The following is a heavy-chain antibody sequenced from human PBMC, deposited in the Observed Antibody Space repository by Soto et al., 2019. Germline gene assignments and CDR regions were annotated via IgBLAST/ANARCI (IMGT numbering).Heavy chain of an antibody. Sequence: ASVKVSCKVSGYTLTELSMHWVRQAPGKGLEWMGGFDPEDGETIYAQKFQGRVTMTEDTSTATAYMELSSLRSEDTAVYYCATDPLARLKYGYCSGGSCYSPLAFDIWGQGTMVTVSS. J-gene: IGHJ3*02. V-gene: IGHV1-24*01. CDR1: GYTLTELS. D-gene: IGHD2-15*01. CDR3: ATDPLARLKYGYCSGGSCYSPLAFDI. CDR2: FDPEDGET.